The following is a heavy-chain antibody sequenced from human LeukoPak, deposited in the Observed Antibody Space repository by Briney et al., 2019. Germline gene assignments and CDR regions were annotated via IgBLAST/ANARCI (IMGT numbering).Heavy chain of an antibody. CDR1: GFTFSSYS. J-gene: IGHJ4*02. Sequence: GGSLRLSCAASGFTFSSYSMNWVRQAPGKGLEWVSSISSSSSYIYYADSVKGRFTISRDNAKNSLYLQMNSLRAEDTAVYYCARDGPGDNYDSSGYYASYFDYWGQGTLVTVSS. D-gene: IGHD3-22*01. CDR3: ARDGPGDNYDSSGYYASYFDY. V-gene: IGHV3-21*01. CDR2: ISSSSSYI.